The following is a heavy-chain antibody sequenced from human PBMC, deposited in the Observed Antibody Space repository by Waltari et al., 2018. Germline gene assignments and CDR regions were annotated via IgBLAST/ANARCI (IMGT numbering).Heavy chain of an antibody. CDR2: VDPEDGET. Sequence: EVQLVQSGAEVKKPGATVKISCKASGYTFTDYYMNWVQQAPGKGLEWMGRVDPEDGETIYAEKFQGRVTITADTSTDTAYMELSSLRSEDTAVYYCAMGVVPAAMCFDYWGQGTLVTVSS. CDR1: GYTFTDYY. D-gene: IGHD2-2*01. V-gene: IGHV1-69-2*01. J-gene: IGHJ4*02. CDR3: AMGVVPAAMCFDY.